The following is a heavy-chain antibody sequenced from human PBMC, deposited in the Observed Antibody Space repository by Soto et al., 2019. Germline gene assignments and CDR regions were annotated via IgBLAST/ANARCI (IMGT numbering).Heavy chain of an antibody. J-gene: IGHJ5*02. CDR2: IYYSGST. V-gene: IGHV4-30-4*01. CDR3: ARSNANCSGGSCYSEGWFDP. Sequence: QVQLQESGPGLVKPSQTLSLTCTVSGGSISSGDYYWSWIRQPPGKGLEWIGYIYYSGSTYYNPSLKSRVTISVDTSKNQFSLKLSSVTAADTAVYYCARSNANCSGGSCYSEGWFDPWGQGTLVTVSS. CDR1: GGSISSGDYY. D-gene: IGHD2-15*01.